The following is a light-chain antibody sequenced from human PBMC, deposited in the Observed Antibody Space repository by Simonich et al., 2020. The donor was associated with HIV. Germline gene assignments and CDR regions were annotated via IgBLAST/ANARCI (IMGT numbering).Light chain of an antibody. V-gene: IGLV2-23*01. Sequence: QSALTQPASVSGSPGQSITISCTGTSSDVGSYNLVSWYQQHPGKAPKLMIYEGSTRPSGVSNRFSGSKSGNTASLTISGLQAEDETDYYCCSYAGNNTLVFGGGTKLTVL. CDR3: CSYAGNNTLV. J-gene: IGLJ2*01. CDR1: SSDVGSYNL. CDR2: EGS.